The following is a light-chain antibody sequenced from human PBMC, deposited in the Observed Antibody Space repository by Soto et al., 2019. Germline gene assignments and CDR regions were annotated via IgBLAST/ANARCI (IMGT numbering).Light chain of an antibody. J-gene: IGKJ1*01. CDR1: QSLLHSNGYNY. Sequence: DIVMTQSPLSLPVTPGEPASISCRAIQSLLHSNGYNYLDWYLQKPGQSPXLLIYLGSYRASGVPDRFSGSGSGTDFTLKIGRVEAEDVGVYYCMQALQTRTFGQGTKGDIK. CDR3: MQALQTRT. V-gene: IGKV2-28*01. CDR2: LGS.